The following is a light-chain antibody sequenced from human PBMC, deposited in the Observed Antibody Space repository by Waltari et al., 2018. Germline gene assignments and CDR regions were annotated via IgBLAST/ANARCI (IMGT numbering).Light chain of an antibody. Sequence: SYDLTQPPSVSVSPGQTATFTCSGDKLGDKFASWYQQRPGQSPLLVIYQDTNRPSGISDRFSGSNSGNTATLTISGTQPLDEADYYCQAWDSITVVFGGGTKLTVL. V-gene: IGLV3-1*01. J-gene: IGLJ2*01. CDR3: QAWDSITVV. CDR1: KLGDKF. CDR2: QDT.